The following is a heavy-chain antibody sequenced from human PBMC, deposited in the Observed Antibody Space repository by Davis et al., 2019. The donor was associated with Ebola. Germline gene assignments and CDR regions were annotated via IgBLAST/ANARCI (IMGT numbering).Heavy chain of an antibody. Sequence: GESLKISCEGSGYGFSDYWIGWVRQLPGKGLEWMGIIYPGDSDTRYSPSFQGQVTISADKSITTAYLQWSSLKASDTAIYYCARLSTVVTHSGMDVWGQGTTVTVSS. CDR2: IYPGDSDT. V-gene: IGHV5-51*01. CDR1: GYGFSDYW. D-gene: IGHD4-23*01. J-gene: IGHJ6*02. CDR3: ARLSTVVTHSGMDV.